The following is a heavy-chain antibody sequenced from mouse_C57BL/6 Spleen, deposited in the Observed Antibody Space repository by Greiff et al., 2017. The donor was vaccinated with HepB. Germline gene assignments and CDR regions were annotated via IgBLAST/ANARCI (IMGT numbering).Heavy chain of an antibody. Sequence: QVQLKQSGPELVKPGASVKISCKASGYAFSSSWMNWVKQRPGKGLEWIGRIYPGDGDTNYNGKFKGKATLTADKSSSTAYMQLSSLTSEDSAVYFCARSGESILYAMDYWGQGTSVTVSS. CDR2: IYPGDGDT. J-gene: IGHJ4*01. CDR1: GYAFSSSW. CDR3: ARSGESILYAMDY. V-gene: IGHV1-82*01. D-gene: IGHD1-3*01.